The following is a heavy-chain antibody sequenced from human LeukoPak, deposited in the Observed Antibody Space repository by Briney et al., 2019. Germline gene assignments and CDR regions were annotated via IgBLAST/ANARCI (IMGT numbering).Heavy chain of an antibody. V-gene: IGHV4-34*01. D-gene: IGHD3-22*01. CDR3: ARRPSGGYYYDSSGSYYFDY. CDR2: INHCRST. Sequence: SETLSLTCAVYGGSFSGYYWSWIRQPPGKGLEWIGEINHCRSTNYNPSLKSRVTISVDTSKNQFSLKLSSVTAADTAVYYCARRPSGGYYYDSSGSYYFDYWGQGTLVTVSS. J-gene: IGHJ4*02. CDR1: GGSFSGYY.